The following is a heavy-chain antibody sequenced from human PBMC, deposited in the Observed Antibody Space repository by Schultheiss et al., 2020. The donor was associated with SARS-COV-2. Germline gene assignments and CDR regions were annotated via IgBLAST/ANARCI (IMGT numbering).Heavy chain of an antibody. V-gene: IGHV3-23*01. J-gene: IGHJ5*02. Sequence: GGSLRLSCAASGFTFSSYSMNWVRQAPGKGLEWVSAISGSGGSTYYADSVKGRFTISRDNSKNTLYLQMNSLRAEDTAVYYCAKEKWGIVVVPAASNWFDPWGQGTLVTVSS. D-gene: IGHD2-2*01. CDR3: AKEKWGIVVVPAASNWFDP. CDR1: GFTFSSYS. CDR2: ISGSGGST.